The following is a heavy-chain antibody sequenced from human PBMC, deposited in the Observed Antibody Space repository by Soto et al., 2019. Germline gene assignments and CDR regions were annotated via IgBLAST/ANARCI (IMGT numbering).Heavy chain of an antibody. CDR1: GLTFSSFA. J-gene: IGHJ4*02. Sequence: GGSLRLSCAVSGLTFSSFAMSWVRQAPGKGLEWVSTISDDGGSTYHADSVKGRFTISRDNSKNTLYLQMNSLRGEDTAVYYCAKFPNSGWRYYFDSWGQGTLVTVSS. CDR3: AKFPNSGWRYYFDS. V-gene: IGHV3-23*01. CDR2: ISDDGGST. D-gene: IGHD6-19*01.